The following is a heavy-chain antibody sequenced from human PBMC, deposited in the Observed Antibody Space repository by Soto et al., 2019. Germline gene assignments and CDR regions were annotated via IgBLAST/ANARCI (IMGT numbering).Heavy chain of an antibody. CDR2: IDPSDSYT. CDR1: GYSFTSYW. CDR3: ARRKQLGGGGYYYYGMDV. V-gene: IGHV5-10-1*01. J-gene: IGHJ6*02. Sequence: GESLKISCKGSGYSFTSYWISWVRQMPGKGLEWMGRIDPSDSYTNYSPSFQGHVTISADKSISTAYLQWSSLKASDTAMYYCARRKQLGGGGYYYYGMDVWGQGTTVTVSS. D-gene: IGHD6-6*01.